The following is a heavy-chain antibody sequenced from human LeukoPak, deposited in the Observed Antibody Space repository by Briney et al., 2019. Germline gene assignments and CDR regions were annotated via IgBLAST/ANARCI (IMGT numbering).Heavy chain of an antibody. CDR2: INPNSGGT. CDR3: ARVGEGYSSSWYGFTDAFDI. V-gene: IGHV1-2*02. J-gene: IGHJ3*02. CDR1: GYTFTGYY. Sequence: ASVKVSCKASGYTFTGYYMHWVRQAPGQGLEWMGWINPNSGGTNYAQKFQGRVTMTRDTSISTAYMELSRLRSDDTAVYYCARVGEGYSSSWYGFTDAFDIWGQGTMVTVSS. D-gene: IGHD6-13*01.